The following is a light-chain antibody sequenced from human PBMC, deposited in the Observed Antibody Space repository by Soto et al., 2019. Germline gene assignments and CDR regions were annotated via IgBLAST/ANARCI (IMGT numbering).Light chain of an antibody. Sequence: EIVLTQSPATLSLSPGERATLSCRASQSVSIYLAWYQQKPGQAPRLLIYDASSRATGIPARFSGSGSGTDFMLTSSSLEPEDFAVYYCQQRSTPLTFGGGTKVAIK. J-gene: IGKJ4*01. CDR3: QQRSTPLT. V-gene: IGKV3-11*01. CDR2: DAS. CDR1: QSVSIY.